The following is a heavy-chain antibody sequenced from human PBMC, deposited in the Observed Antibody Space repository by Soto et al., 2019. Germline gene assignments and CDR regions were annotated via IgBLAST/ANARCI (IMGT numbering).Heavy chain of an antibody. V-gene: IGHV5-51*01. Sequence: DSLTISCKSTGSGSWIAWVRQMPGKVLEWIGSIYPGDSDTRYNPSFQGLVTISADRFISASYLQWTSLKASDTAMYYCVRQHPLDSNAWYIWGQGALVTVSS. CDR2: IYPGDSDT. D-gene: IGHD6-19*01. J-gene: IGHJ4*02. CDR1: GSGSW. CDR3: VRQHPLDSNAWYI.